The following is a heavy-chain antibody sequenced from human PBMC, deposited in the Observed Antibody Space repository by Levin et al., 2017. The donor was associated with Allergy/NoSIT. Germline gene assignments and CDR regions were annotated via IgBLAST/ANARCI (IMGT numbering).Heavy chain of an antibody. D-gene: IGHD2-2*01. V-gene: IGHV3-74*01. Sequence: GGSLRLSCAASGFTFSRYWMHWVRQVPGKGLVCVSYINTDGSNPTYADSVKGRFTISRDNAKSTLYLQMSSLRAEDTAVYYCVRGGERFSTSSTPFDYWGQGTLVTVSS. CDR2: INTDGSNP. CDR3: VRGGERFSTSSTPFDY. CDR1: GFTFSRYW. J-gene: IGHJ4*02.